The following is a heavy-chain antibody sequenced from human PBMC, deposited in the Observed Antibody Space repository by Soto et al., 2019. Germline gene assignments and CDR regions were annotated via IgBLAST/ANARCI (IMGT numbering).Heavy chain of an antibody. D-gene: IGHD1-1*01. CDR1: GYSFTSSW. V-gene: IGHV5-10-1*01. CDR2: IDPSDSYT. CDR3: TRLDPNNCFDP. Sequence: PGESLKISCKGSGYSFTSSWITWVRQMPGKGLEWMGMIDPSDSYTNYSPSFQGHVTISADKSSSTAYLQWSSLEASDTAMYYCTRLDPNNCFDPWGQGTLVTVSS. J-gene: IGHJ5*02.